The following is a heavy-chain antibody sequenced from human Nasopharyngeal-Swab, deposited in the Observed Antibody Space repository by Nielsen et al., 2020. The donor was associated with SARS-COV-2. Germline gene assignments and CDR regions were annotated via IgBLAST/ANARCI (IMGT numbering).Heavy chain of an antibody. CDR3: AKDWGYKSDYYYYMDV. Sequence: GESLKISCEASGFTFSSYGMHWVRQAPGKGLEWVAVISYDGSNKYYADSMKGRFTISRDNSKNTLYLQMNSLRAEDTAVYYCAKDWGYKSDYYYYMDVWGKGTTVTVSS. J-gene: IGHJ6*03. CDR1: GFTFSSYG. V-gene: IGHV3-30*18. CDR2: ISYDGSNK. D-gene: IGHD5-18*01.